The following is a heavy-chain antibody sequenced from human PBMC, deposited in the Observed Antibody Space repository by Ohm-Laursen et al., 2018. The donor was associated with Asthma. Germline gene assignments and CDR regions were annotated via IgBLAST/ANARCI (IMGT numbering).Heavy chain of an antibody. J-gene: IGHJ4*02. CDR1: GYTFSRYS. Sequence: SLRLSCAASGYTFSRYSIHWVRQVPGKGLEWVASISTASSFIYYADSVRGRFTTSRDDSKNTLYLQMNSLRAEDTAVYYCAKDFYDSSPHPKNFGFWGQGTLVTVSS. V-gene: IGHV3-21*01. CDR3: AKDFYDSSPHPKNFGF. CDR2: ISTASSFI. D-gene: IGHD2/OR15-2a*01.